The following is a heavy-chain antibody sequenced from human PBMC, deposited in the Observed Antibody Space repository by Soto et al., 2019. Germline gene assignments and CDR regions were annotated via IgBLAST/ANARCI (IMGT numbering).Heavy chain of an antibody. D-gene: IGHD2-2*01. J-gene: IGHJ5*02. Sequence: QVQLQESGPGLVKPSETLSLSCTVSGGSFSSYHCNWVRKSAGKGLEWIGRIYPTGSTTYNPSLKSRLTMSVDTSKNQFSLRLTSMTAADTAVYYCATGRSEIVPGAMDTWGQGTLVTVSS. CDR3: ATGRSEIVPGAMDT. CDR1: GGSFSSYH. V-gene: IGHV4-4*07. CDR2: IYPTGST.